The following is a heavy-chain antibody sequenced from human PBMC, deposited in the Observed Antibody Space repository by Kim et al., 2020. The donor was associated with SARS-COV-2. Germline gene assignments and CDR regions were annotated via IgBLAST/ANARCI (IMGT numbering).Heavy chain of an antibody. CDR2: IIPIFGTA. J-gene: IGHJ4*02. V-gene: IGHV1-69*06. Sequence: SVKVSCKASGGTFSSYAISWVRQAPGQGLEWMGGIIPIFGTANYAQKFQGRVTITADKSTSTAYMELSSLRSEDTAVYYCASLWFGESVLDYFDYWGQGTLVTVSS. CDR3: ASLWFGESVLDYFDY. CDR1: GGTFSSYA. D-gene: IGHD3-10*01.